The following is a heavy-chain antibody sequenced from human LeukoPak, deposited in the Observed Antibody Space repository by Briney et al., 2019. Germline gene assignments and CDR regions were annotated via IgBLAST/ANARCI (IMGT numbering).Heavy chain of an antibody. CDR1: GFTFSNYA. J-gene: IGHJ4*02. CDR3: ARDSSGYYYVPAESSGFDY. D-gene: IGHD3-22*01. CDR2: ISYDGSNK. Sequence: GRSLRLSCAASGFTFSNYAMHWVRQAPGKGLEWVAVISYDGSNKYYAESVKGRFTISRDNSKNTLYLQMNSLRAEDTAVYYCARDSSGYYYVPAESSGFDYWGQGTPVTVSS. V-gene: IGHV3-30*04.